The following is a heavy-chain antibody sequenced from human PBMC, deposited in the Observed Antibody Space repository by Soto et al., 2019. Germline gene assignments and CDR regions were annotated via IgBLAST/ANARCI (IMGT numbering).Heavy chain of an antibody. CDR3: AREDVALVYFGEEKTGLDGIDV. CDR2: ISFDGNIK. J-gene: IGHJ6*02. D-gene: IGHD3-10*01. Sequence: QVQLVESGGGVVQPGRSLRLSCAASGFTFSSYAMHWVRQAPGKGLEWVALISFDGNIKYYGDSVKGRFTISRDNSKNTLYLQLHSLRVEDTAMYYCAREDVALVYFGEEKTGLDGIDVWGQGTTVTVSS. V-gene: IGHV3-30-3*01. CDR1: GFTFSSYA.